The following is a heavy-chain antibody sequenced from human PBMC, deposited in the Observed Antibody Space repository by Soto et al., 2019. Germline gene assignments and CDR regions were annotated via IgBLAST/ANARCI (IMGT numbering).Heavy chain of an antibody. CDR1: GFTFSNAW. CDR2: IKSKTDGGTT. V-gene: IGHV3-15*01. CDR3: TTEGPGYCSGGSCYAIDY. Sequence: EVQLVESGGGLVKPGGSLRLSCAASGFTFSNAWMSWVRQAPGKGLEWVGRIKSKTDGGTTDYAAPVKGRFTISRDDSKNKLYLQMNSLKTEDTAVYYCTTEGPGYCSGGSCYAIDYWGQGTLVTVSS. D-gene: IGHD2-15*01. J-gene: IGHJ4*02.